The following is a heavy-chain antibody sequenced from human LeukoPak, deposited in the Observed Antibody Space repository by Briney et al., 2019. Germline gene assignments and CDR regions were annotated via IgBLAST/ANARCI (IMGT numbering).Heavy chain of an antibody. CDR1: GGSISSGSYY. J-gene: IGHJ4*02. Sequence: SETLSLTCTVSGGSISSGSYYWSWIRQPAGKGLEWIGRIYTSGSTNYNPSLKSRVTISVDTSKNQFSLKLSSVTAADTAVYYCASARSSWYGALFDYWGQGALVTVSS. D-gene: IGHD6-13*01. CDR2: IYTSGST. V-gene: IGHV4-61*02. CDR3: ASARSSWYGALFDY.